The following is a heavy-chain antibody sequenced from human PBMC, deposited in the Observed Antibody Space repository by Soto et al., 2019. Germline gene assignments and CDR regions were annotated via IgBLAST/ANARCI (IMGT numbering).Heavy chain of an antibody. D-gene: IGHD3-3*01. CDR1: GDSVSSNSAA. CDR2: TYYRSKWYN. J-gene: IGHJ4*02. Sequence: SQTLSLTCVISGDSVSSNSAAWNWIRQSPSRGLEWLGRTYYRSKWYNDYAVSVRSRITINPDTSKNKFSMQLNSVTPEGTAVYYCERGPGYYDFWSGYYIGFFDYWGQGTLVTVSS. CDR3: ERGPGYYDFWSGYYIGFFDY. V-gene: IGHV6-1*01.